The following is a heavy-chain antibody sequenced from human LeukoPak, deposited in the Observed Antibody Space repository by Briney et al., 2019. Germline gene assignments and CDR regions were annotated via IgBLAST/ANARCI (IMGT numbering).Heavy chain of an antibody. CDR2: ISSSSSYI. CDR3: AKGSCSSTSCYTAYYYYYMDV. D-gene: IGHD2-2*02. CDR1: GFTFSSYS. V-gene: IGHV3-21*04. Sequence: PGGSLRLSCAASGFTFSSYSMNWVRQAPGKGLEWVSSISSSSSYIYYADSVKGRFTVSRDSSKNTLYLQMNSLRAEDTAVYYCAKGSCSSTSCYTAYYYYYMDVWGKGTTVTVSS. J-gene: IGHJ6*03.